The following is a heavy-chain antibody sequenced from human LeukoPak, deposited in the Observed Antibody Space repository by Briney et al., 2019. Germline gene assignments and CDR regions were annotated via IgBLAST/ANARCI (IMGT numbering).Heavy chain of an antibody. CDR3: ARGAAAVILNRSFYYYYMDV. D-gene: IGHD2-2*01. J-gene: IGHJ6*03. CDR2: INPNSGGT. CDR1: GYTFTGYY. V-gene: IGHV1-2*02. Sequence: GASVKVSCKASGYTFTGYYMHWVRQAPGQGLEWMGWINPNSGGTNYAQKFQGRVTMTRDTSISTAYMELSRLRSDDTAVYYCARGAAAVILNRSFYYYYMDVWGKGTTVTVSS.